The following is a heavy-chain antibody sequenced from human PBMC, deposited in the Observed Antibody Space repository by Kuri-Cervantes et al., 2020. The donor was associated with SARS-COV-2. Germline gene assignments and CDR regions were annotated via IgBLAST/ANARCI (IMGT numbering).Heavy chain of an antibody. V-gene: IGHV3-30*02. CDR2: TRSEGITK. Sequence: GGSLRLSCAASGFTFTNYGMHWVRQAPGKGLEWVAFTRSEGITKYYGDSVRGRFTISRDNAKNSLYLQMNSLRAEDTAVYYCARDQSLYYGSAYYFDYWGQGTLVTVSS. CDR3: ARDQSLYYGSAYYFDY. CDR1: GFTFTNYG. J-gene: IGHJ4*02. D-gene: IGHD3-10*01.